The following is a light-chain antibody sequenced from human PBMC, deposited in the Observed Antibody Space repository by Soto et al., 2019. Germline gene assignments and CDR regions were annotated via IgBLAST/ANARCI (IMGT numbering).Light chain of an antibody. Sequence: DIQMTQSPSSLSASVGDTVTITCRASQIIISYLNWYQQKPGKAPNLLIYGASTLQSGVPSRFSGSGSGTEFTLTISSVQPDDFASYYCQQYQTFSPYTFGQGTQLEIK. CDR2: GAS. J-gene: IGKJ2*01. CDR3: QQYQTFSPYT. CDR1: QIIISY. V-gene: IGKV1-39*01.